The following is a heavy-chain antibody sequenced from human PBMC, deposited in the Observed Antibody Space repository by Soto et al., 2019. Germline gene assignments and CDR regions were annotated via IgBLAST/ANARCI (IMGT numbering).Heavy chain of an antibody. J-gene: IGHJ4*02. CDR2: IKQDGSEK. Sequence: GGSLRLSCAASGFTFSSYWMSWVRQAPGKGLEWVANIKQDGSEKYYVDSVKGRFTISRDNAKNSLYLQMNSLRAEDTAVYYCARDLSGYGDYQFDYWGQGTLVTVSS. CDR1: GFTFSSYW. V-gene: IGHV3-7*03. CDR3: ARDLSGYGDYQFDY. D-gene: IGHD4-17*01.